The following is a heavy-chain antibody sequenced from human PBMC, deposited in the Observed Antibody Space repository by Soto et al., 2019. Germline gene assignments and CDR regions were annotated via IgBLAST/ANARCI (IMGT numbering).Heavy chain of an antibody. J-gene: IGHJ4*02. CDR3: ASMGYHYGSGSYPLDY. D-gene: IGHD3-10*01. Sequence: QVQLQESGPGLVKPSETLSLTCTVSGGSISSYYWTWIRQPPGKGLEWIGFIYNSGSTHYNPSLRSRVTIPVDPSKNQFSLKLRSVTAADPAVYYCASMGYHYGSGSYPLDYWGQGTLVTVSS. V-gene: IGHV4-59*08. CDR1: GGSISSYY. CDR2: IYNSGST.